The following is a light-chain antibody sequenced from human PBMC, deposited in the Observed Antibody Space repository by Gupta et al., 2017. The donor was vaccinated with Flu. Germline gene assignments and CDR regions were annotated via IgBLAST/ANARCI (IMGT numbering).Light chain of an antibody. CDR2: AAS. J-gene: IGKJ3*01. CDR1: QGISNY. Sequence: DIQMTQSPSSLSASVGDRVTITCRASQGISNYLAWYQQKAGKVPKLLIYAASTLQSGVPSRFTGSGAGTDFTLTISSRQPEDVAPYYCQKYNSVHPLFTFGPGTKVDIK. CDR3: QKYNSVHPLFT. V-gene: IGKV1-27*01.